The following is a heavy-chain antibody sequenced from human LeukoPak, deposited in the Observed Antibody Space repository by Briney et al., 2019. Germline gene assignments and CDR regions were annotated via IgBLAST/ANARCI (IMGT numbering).Heavy chain of an antibody. CDR3: ARGRTGTPNWFDP. D-gene: IGHD1-7*01. CDR1: GYTFTGYY. Sequence: ASVKVSCKASGYTFTGYYMHWVRQAPGQGLEWMGWINPNSGGTNYAQKFQGMVTMTRDTSISTAYMELSRLRSDDTAVYYCARGRTGTPNWFDPWGQGTLVTVSS. V-gene: IGHV1-2*02. CDR2: INPNSGGT. J-gene: IGHJ5*02.